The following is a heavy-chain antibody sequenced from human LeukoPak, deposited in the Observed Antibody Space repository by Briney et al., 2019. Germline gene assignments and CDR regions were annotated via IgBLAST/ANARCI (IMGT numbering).Heavy chain of an antibody. CDR3: ARERYCSSTSCDGLDY. V-gene: IGHV1-2*02. Sequence: ASVKVSCKASGYTFTGYYMHWVRQAPGQGLEWMGWINPNSGGTNYAQKFQGRVTMTRDTSISTAYMELSRLRSDDTAVYYCARERYCSSTSCDGLDYWGQGTLATVSS. CDR2: INPNSGGT. D-gene: IGHD2-2*01. CDR1: GYTFTGYY. J-gene: IGHJ4*02.